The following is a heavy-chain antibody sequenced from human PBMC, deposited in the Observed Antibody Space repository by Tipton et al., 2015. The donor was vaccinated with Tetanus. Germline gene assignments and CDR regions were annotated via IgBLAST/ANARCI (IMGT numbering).Heavy chain of an antibody. CDR3: ASHPPPYFYGSGGCLDS. V-gene: IGHV4-39*01. Sequence: TLSLTCSVSGDAISGSSYYWSWFRHPPGKALEWIGSIYYSGSTFYHPSLQSRVTISVDTPKDQFSLSLSSVTAADTAVYFCASHPPPYFYGSGGCLDSWGXGTPXXVSS. CDR1: GDAISGSSYY. J-gene: IGHJ4*02. D-gene: IGHD3-10*01. CDR2: IYYSGST.